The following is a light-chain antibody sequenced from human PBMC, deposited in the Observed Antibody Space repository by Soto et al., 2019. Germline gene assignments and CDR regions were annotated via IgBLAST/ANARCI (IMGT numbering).Light chain of an antibody. CDR2: AAS. J-gene: IGKJ1*01. V-gene: IGKV1-39*01. Sequence: DIQMTQSPSSLSASVGDRVTITCRASQSISNFLNWYQQKPGKAPKLLIYAASSLQSGVSSRFSGSGSGSDFTLTISSLQPEDFATYYCQQSRRAFGQGTKVEIK. CDR3: QQSRRA. CDR1: QSISNF.